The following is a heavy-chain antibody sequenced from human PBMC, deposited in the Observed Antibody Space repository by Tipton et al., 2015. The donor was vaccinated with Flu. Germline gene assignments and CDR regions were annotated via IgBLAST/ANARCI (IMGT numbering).Heavy chain of an antibody. Sequence: TLSLTCTVSGGSFDLFWWSWIRQSPGKGLQWIGHVYSNGSTKYDLSLKSRITISLEKSKIQFSLSLSSVTAADTAVYYCARELVVRGVTLTSYFDYWGQGALVTVSS. CDR3: ARELVVRGVTLTSYFDY. CDR1: GGSFDLFW. D-gene: IGHD3-10*01. J-gene: IGHJ4*02. CDR2: VYSNGST. V-gene: IGHV4-59*01.